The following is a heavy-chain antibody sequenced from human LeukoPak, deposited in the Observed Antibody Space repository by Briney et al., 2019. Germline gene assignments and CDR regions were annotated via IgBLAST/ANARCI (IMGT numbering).Heavy chain of an antibody. D-gene: IGHD3/OR15-3a*01. J-gene: IGHJ4*02. CDR1: GGSISSYY. V-gene: IGHV4-59*08. CDR3: GGWGVVFGQGYFDY. Sequence: SETLSLTCTVSGGSISSYYWSWIRQPPGKGLEWIGYIYYSGSTNYNPSLKSRVTISVDTSKNQFSLKLSPVTAAETAVDYCGGWGVVFGQGYFDYWGQGTLVTVSS. CDR2: IYYSGST.